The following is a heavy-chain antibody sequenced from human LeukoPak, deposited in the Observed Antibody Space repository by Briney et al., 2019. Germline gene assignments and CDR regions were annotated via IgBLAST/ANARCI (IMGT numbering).Heavy chain of an antibody. J-gene: IGHJ6*03. Sequence: GGSLRLSCAASGFTFSSYEMNWVRQAPGKGLEWVSYISSSGSTIYYADSVKGRFTISRDNAKNSLYLQMNSLRAEDTAVYYCARASTPFMVRGADMDVWGKGTTVTISS. D-gene: IGHD3-10*01. CDR3: ARASTPFMVRGADMDV. CDR1: GFTFSSYE. V-gene: IGHV3-48*03. CDR2: ISSSGSTI.